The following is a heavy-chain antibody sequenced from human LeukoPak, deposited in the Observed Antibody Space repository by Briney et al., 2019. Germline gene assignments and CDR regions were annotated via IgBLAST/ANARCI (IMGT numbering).Heavy chain of an antibody. J-gene: IGHJ5*02. V-gene: IGHV3-74*01. CDR1: GFTFTNYW. D-gene: IGHD5-18*01. Sequence: PGGSLRLSCAASGFTFTNYWMHWVRQVPGKGLVWVSHINHDGSSTNYADSVKGRFTISRDNAKNTLYLQMNSLTAEDTAVYYCASDLGYNSASWGQGTLVTVSS. CDR2: INHDGSST. CDR3: ASDLGYNSAS.